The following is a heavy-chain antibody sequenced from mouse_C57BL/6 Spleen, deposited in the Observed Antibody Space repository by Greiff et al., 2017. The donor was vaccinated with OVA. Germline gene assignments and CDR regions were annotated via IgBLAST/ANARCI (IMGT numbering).Heavy chain of an antibody. Sequence: VQLQQSGPELVKPGDSVKISCKASGYSFTGYFMNWVMQSHGKSLEWIGRINPYNGDTFYNQKFKGKATLTVDKSSSTAHMELRSLTSEDSAVYYCARSDYYGSSYLGYYAMDYWGQGTSVTVSS. V-gene: IGHV1-20*01. D-gene: IGHD1-1*01. J-gene: IGHJ4*01. CDR2: INPYNGDT. CDR1: GYSFTGYF. CDR3: ARSDYYGSSYLGYYAMDY.